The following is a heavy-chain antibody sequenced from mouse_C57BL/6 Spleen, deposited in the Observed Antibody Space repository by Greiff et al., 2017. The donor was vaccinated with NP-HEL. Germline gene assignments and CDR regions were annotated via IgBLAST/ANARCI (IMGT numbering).Heavy chain of an antibody. Sequence: VHVKQSGTVLARPGASVKMSCKTSGYTFTSYWMHWVKQRPGQGLEWIGAIYPGNSDTSYNQKFKGKAKLTAVTSASTAYMELSSLTNEDSAVYYCTTTVVATDAMDYWGQGTSVTVSS. V-gene: IGHV1-5*01. CDR1: GYTFTSYW. CDR2: IYPGNSDT. CDR3: TTTVVATDAMDY. J-gene: IGHJ4*01. D-gene: IGHD1-1*01.